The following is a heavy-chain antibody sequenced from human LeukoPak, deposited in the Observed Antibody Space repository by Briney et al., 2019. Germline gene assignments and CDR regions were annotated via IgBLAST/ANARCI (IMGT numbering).Heavy chain of an antibody. CDR3: ARRRGRTYYYDSSGPKGAYFDY. Sequence: SETLSLTCAVYGGSFSGYYWSWIRQPPGKGLEWIGEINHSGSTNYNPSLKSRVTISVDTSKNQFSLKLSSVTAADTAVYYCARRRGRTYYYDSSGPKGAYFDYWGQGTLVTVSS. CDR2: INHSGST. J-gene: IGHJ4*02. D-gene: IGHD3-22*01. CDR1: GGSFSGYY. V-gene: IGHV4-34*01.